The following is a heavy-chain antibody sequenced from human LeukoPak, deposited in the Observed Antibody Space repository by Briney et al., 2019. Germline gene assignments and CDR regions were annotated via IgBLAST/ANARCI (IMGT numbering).Heavy chain of an antibody. D-gene: IGHD2-8*02. CDR2: ISGSGTSA. Sequence: PGGSLRPSCAASGFTFSSYAMTWVRQAPGEGLQWVSGISGSGTSAYYADSVRGRFTISRDNSKNTLYLQMNSLRAEDTAVYYCAKDCTVTTDAFDIWGQGTMVTVSS. CDR1: GFTFSSYA. V-gene: IGHV3-23*01. CDR3: AKDCTVTTDAFDI. J-gene: IGHJ3*02.